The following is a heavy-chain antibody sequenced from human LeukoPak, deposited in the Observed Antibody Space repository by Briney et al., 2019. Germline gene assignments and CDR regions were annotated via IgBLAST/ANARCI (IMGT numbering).Heavy chain of an antibody. CDR2: ISNSGGTT. Sequence: QPGGSLRLSCAASGFTFSSYAMSWVRQAPGKGLEWVSTISNSGGTTYYADSVKGRFTISRDDSENTLYLQMNSLRAEDTAVYYCARGKYPDNGDYMDVWGKGTTVIVSS. J-gene: IGHJ6*03. CDR3: ARGKYPDNGDYMDV. CDR1: GFTFSSYA. D-gene: IGHD2-2*01. V-gene: IGHV3-23*01.